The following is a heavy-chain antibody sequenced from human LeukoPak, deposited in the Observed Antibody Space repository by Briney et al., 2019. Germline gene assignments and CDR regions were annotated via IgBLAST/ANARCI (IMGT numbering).Heavy chain of an antibody. CDR3: ARWRGSTSERSDY. Sequence: PGGSLRLSCTASGFTFSDYWMTWLRQAPGKGLEWVANIKQDGSAKYYVDSVKGRFTISRDNAKNSLYLQMDSLRVEDTATYYCARWRGSTSERSDYWGQGTLVTVSS. D-gene: IGHD2-2*01. V-gene: IGHV3-7*01. CDR1: GFTFSDYW. CDR2: IKQDGSAK. J-gene: IGHJ4*02.